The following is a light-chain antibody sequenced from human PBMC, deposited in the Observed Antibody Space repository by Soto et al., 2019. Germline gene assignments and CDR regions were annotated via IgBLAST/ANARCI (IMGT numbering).Light chain of an antibody. CDR3: QTWGTGIHVV. V-gene: IGLV4-69*01. CDR2: LDSDGSH. CDR1: SGHSSYA. Sequence: QPVLTQSPSASASLGASVKLTCTLSSGHSSYAIAWHQQQPEKGPRYLMKLDSDGSHTKGDAIPDRFSGSSSGAERYLTISSLQSEDEADYYCQTWGTGIHVVFGGGIKVTVL. J-gene: IGLJ2*01.